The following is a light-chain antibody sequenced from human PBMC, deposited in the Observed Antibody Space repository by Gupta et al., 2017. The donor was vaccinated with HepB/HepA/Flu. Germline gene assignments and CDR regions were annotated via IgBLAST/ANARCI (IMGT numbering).Light chain of an antibody. J-gene: IGLJ3*02. CDR1: RSDIGSYSL. CDR2: AVT. Sequence: QSVLTQPASVSGSPGQSITISCTGTRSDIGSYSLVSWFQQHPGQAPKLIIYAVTKRPSGMSHRFSASKSGSTASLTISALQTEDAAHYFCCSFAGSGTVVFGGGTQLTVL. V-gene: IGLV2-23*02. CDR3: CSFAGSGTVV.